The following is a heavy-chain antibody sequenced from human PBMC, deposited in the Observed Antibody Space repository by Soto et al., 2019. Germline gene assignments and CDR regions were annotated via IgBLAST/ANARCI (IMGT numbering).Heavy chain of an antibody. J-gene: IGHJ4*02. CDR2: IWYDGSNK. Sequence: PGGSLRLSCAASGFTFSSYGMHWVRQAPGKGLEWVAVIWYDGSNKYYADSVKGRFTISRDNSKNTLYLQMNSLRAEDTAVYYCARDRSQWLVWYYFDYWGQGTLVTVSS. V-gene: IGHV3-33*01. D-gene: IGHD6-19*01. CDR1: GFTFSSYG. CDR3: ARDRSQWLVWYYFDY.